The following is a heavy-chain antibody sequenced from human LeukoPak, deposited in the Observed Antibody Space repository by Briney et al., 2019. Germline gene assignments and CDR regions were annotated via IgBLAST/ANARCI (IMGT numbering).Heavy chain of an antibody. CDR3: ARRYDSSGYYPGFDY. J-gene: IGHJ4*02. V-gene: IGHV4-4*07. D-gene: IGHD3-22*01. Sequence: SETLSLTCTVSGGSIGNFYWSWIRQPAGKGLEWIGRIFTSGSTNYNPSLKSRVTMSVDTSKRQFSLKVSPVTAADTAVYYCARRYDSSGYYPGFDYWGQGTLVTVSS. CDR2: IFTSGST. CDR1: GGSIGNFY.